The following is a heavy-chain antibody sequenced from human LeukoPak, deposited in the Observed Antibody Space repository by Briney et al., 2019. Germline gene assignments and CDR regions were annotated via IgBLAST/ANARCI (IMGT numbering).Heavy chain of an antibody. CDR1: GDSVSSNSAA. J-gene: IGHJ4*02. CDR3: ARAHYYDSSGGIDY. CDR2: TYYRSKWYN. V-gene: IGHV6-1*01. D-gene: IGHD3-22*01. Sequence: SRTLSLTCAISGDSVSSNSAAWNWIRQSPSRGLEWLGRTYYRSKWYNDYAVSVKSRITINPDTSKNQFSLQLNSVTPEDTAVYYCARAHYYDSSGGIDYWGQGTLVTVSS.